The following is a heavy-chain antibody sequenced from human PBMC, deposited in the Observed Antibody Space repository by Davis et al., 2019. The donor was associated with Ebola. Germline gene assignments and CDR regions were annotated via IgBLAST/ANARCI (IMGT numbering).Heavy chain of an antibody. V-gene: IGHV3-74*01. Sequence: GESLKISCAASGFTFSSYWMHWVRQAPGKGLVWVSRINSDGSSTSYADSVKGRFTISRDNAKNTLYLQMDSLRAEDTAVYYCARDRPLDFFFGDYYGMDVWGQGTTVTVS. CDR2: INSDGSST. CDR1: GFTFSSYW. J-gene: IGHJ6*02. D-gene: IGHD3-16*01. CDR3: ARDRPLDFFFGDYYGMDV.